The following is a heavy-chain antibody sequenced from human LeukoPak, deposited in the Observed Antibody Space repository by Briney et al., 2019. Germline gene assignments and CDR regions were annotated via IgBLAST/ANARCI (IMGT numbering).Heavy chain of an antibody. CDR1: GGSFSDYY. CDR3: ARGGGYGDSQNRIGAFDI. V-gene: IGHV4-34*01. J-gene: IGHJ3*02. Sequence: SETLSLTCAVHGGSFSDYYWIWIRQSPGKGLEWIGEINHSGRTNYNPSLKSRFTISVDTSKNQFSLKLNFVTASDTAVYYCARGGGYGDSQNRIGAFDIWGQGTMVTVSS. D-gene: IGHD4-17*01. CDR2: INHSGRT.